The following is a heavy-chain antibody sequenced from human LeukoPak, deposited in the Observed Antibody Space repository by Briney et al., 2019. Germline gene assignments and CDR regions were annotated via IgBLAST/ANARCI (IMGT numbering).Heavy chain of an antibody. Sequence: SETLSLTCAVSGGSISPYYWMWIRQPPGKGLEWIGYISYSGSTSFNPSLKGRVTISLDTSTNRVSLKLSSVTAADTALYYCARAGSFRLTTTLWGQGTLVTVSS. CDR3: ARAGSFRLTTTL. CDR1: GGSISPYY. J-gene: IGHJ4*02. CDR2: ISYSGST. V-gene: IGHV4-59*01. D-gene: IGHD4-17*01.